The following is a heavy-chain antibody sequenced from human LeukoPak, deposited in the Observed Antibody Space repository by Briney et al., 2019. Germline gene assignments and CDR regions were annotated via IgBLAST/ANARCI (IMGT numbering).Heavy chain of an antibody. CDR1: GYSFSTYW. Sequence: GESLKISCKASGYSFSTYWIGWVRQLPGKGLEWMGILYPGDSDTKYSPSFQGQVTISADRSISTAYLQWSSLKASDTAMYYCARHRRQWLEQETNYYYYMDVWGKGTTVTVSS. CDR2: LYPGDSDT. CDR3: ARHRRQWLEQETNYYYYMDV. J-gene: IGHJ6*03. D-gene: IGHD6-19*01. V-gene: IGHV5-51*01.